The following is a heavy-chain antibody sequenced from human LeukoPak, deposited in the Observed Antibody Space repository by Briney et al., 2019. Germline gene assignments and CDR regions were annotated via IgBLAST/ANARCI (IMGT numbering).Heavy chain of an antibody. V-gene: IGHV4-59*01. CDR2: NYYSGST. Sequence: NASETLSLTCTVSGGSISSYYWSWIRQPPGKGLELIGYNYYSGSTNYNPSLKSRVTISVDTSKNQFSLKLSSVTAADTAVYYCARTTYSSGYYLYYYYYMDVWGKGTTVTVSS. CDR3: ARTTYSSGYYLYYYYYMDV. D-gene: IGHD3-22*01. J-gene: IGHJ6*03. CDR1: GGSISSYY.